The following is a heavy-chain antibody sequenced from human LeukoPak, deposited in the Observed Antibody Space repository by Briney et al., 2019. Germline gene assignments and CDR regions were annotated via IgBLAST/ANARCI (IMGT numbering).Heavy chain of an antibody. V-gene: IGHV4-34*01. CDR1: GGSFSGYY. Sequence: SETLSLTCAVYGGSFSGYYWSWIRQPPGKGLEWIGEINHSGSTNYNPSLKSRVTISVDTSKNQFSLKLSSVAAAATAVYYGARGLYFRGYSYGRKGFDYWGQGTLVTVSS. CDR2: INHSGST. J-gene: IGHJ4*02. CDR3: ARGLYFRGYSYGRKGFDY. D-gene: IGHD5-18*01.